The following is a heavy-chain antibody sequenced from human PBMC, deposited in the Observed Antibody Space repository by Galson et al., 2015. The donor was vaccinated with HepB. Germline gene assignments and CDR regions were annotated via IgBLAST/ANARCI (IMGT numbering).Heavy chain of an antibody. V-gene: IGHV1-2*04. CDR3: ARVISGGDSSGYYSGHDAFDI. Sequence: SVKVSCKASGYTFTGYYMHWVRQAPGQGLEWMGWINPNSGGTNYAQKFQGWVTMTRDTSISTAYMELSRLRSDDTAVYYCARVISGGDSSGYYSGHDAFDIWGQGTMVTVSS. D-gene: IGHD3-22*01. J-gene: IGHJ3*02. CDR2: INPNSGGT. CDR1: GYTFTGYY.